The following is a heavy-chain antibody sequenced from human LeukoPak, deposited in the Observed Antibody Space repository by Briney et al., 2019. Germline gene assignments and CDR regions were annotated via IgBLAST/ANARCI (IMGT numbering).Heavy chain of an antibody. Sequence: PGGSLRLSCAASGFTFSNAWMSWVRQAPGKGLEWVGRIKSKTDGGTTDYAAPVKGRFTISRDDSKNTLYLQMNSLKTEDTAVYYCTPEFIMITFGGVIAHFDYWGQGTLVTVSS. J-gene: IGHJ4*02. CDR3: TPEFIMITFGGVIAHFDY. CDR1: GFTFSNAW. V-gene: IGHV3-15*01. CDR2: IKSKTDGGTT. D-gene: IGHD3-16*02.